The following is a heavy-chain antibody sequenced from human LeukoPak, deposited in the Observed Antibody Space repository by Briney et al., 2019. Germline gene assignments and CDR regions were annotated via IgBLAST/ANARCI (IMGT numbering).Heavy chain of an antibody. CDR2: ISSSSSYI. Sequence: GGSLRLSCAASGFTFSSYSMNWVRQAPGKGPEWVSSISSSSSYIYYADSVKGRFTISRDNAKNSLYLQMNSLRAEDTAVYYCARDRGRKFDPWGQGTLVTVSS. D-gene: IGHD3-10*01. V-gene: IGHV3-21*01. CDR3: ARDRGRKFDP. CDR1: GFTFSSYS. J-gene: IGHJ5*02.